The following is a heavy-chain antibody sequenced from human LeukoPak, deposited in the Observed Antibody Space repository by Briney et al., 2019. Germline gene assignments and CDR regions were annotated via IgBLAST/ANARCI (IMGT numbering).Heavy chain of an antibody. J-gene: IGHJ4*02. CDR2: INPNSGGT. CDR3: AREKGRPGYYYLDY. V-gene: IGHV1-2*02. CDR1: GYTFTGYY. D-gene: IGHD3-22*01. Sequence: ASVKVSCKVSGYTFTGYYMHWVRQAPGQGLEWMGWINPNSGGTNYAQKFQGRVTMTRDTSISTAYMELRSLRSDDTAVYYCAREKGRPGYYYLDYWGQGTLVTVSS.